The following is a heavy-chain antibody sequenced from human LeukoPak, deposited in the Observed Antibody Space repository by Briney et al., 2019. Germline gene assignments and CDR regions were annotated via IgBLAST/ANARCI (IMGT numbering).Heavy chain of an antibody. D-gene: IGHD3-3*01. Sequence: GGSLRLSCAASGFTFSDYTMNWVRQTPGLAPEWVSSIHTSSDYVYYADSVKGRFISSRDNAKNSLYLQMNSLRVEDTGVYYCTRKSAPFDLWGQGILVTVSS. V-gene: IGHV3-21*01. CDR1: GFTFSDYT. CDR2: IHTSSDYV. J-gene: IGHJ4*02. CDR3: TRKSAPFDL.